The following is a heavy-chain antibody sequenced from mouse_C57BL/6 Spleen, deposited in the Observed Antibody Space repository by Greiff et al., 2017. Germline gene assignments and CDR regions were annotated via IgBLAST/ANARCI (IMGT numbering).Heavy chain of an antibody. CDR2: ISYDGSN. V-gene: IGHV3-6*01. CDR3: AREAITTVNFDY. Sequence: ESGPGLVKPSQSLSLTCSVTGYSITSGYYWNWIRQFPGNKLEWMGYISYDGSNNYNPSLKNRISITRDTSKNQFFLKLNSVTTEDTATYYCAREAITTVNFDYWGQGTTLTVSS. J-gene: IGHJ2*01. CDR1: GYSITSGYY. D-gene: IGHD1-1*01.